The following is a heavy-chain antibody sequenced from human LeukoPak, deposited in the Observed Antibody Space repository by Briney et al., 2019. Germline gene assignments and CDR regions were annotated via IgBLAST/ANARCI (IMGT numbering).Heavy chain of an antibody. V-gene: IGHV3-30*04. CDR1: GFTFSTYA. J-gene: IGHJ2*01. D-gene: IGHD4-23*01. CDR3: AKNNDYGGSYWYFDL. CDR2: ISYDETNK. Sequence: GGSLRLSCAASGFTFSTYAMHWVRQAPGKGLEWGAVISYDETNKYYEDSVKGRFTISRDSSKTTLYLQMSSPRDEDTAVYYCAKNNDYGGSYWYFDLWGRGTLVTVSS.